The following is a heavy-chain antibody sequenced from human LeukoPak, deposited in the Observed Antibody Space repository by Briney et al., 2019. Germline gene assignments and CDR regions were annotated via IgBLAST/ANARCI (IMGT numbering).Heavy chain of an antibody. Sequence: ASVKVSCKASGYTFTSYDINWVRQATGQGLEWMGWMNPNSGNTGYAQKFQGRGTMTRNTSISTAYMELSSLRSEDTAVYYCARGYDFWSGDTWFDPWGQGTLGTVSP. CDR2: MNPNSGNT. CDR1: GYTFTSYD. J-gene: IGHJ5*02. CDR3: ARGYDFWSGDTWFDP. D-gene: IGHD3-3*01. V-gene: IGHV1-8*01.